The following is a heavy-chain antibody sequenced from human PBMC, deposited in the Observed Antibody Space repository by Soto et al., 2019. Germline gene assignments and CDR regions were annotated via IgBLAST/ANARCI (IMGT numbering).Heavy chain of an antibody. CDR3: ARDTSNYFDF. CDR1: GFTFNSYA. V-gene: IGHV3-23*01. D-gene: IGHD2-2*01. CDR2: ISRSGGST. J-gene: IGHJ4*02. Sequence: GGSLRLSCAASGFTFNSYAMSWVRQAPGKGLEWVSTISRSGGSTYYADSVKGRFTISRDNSKNTLYLQMNSLRADDTAVYYYARDTSNYFDFWGQGTPVTVSS.